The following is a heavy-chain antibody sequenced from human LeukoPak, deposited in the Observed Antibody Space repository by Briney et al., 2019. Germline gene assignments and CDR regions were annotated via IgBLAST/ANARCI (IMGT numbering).Heavy chain of an antibody. D-gene: IGHD1-26*01. CDR3: ARHTSLGTYFPDY. J-gene: IGHJ4*02. Sequence: ASVKVSCKASGYTFTGYYMHWVRQAPGQGLEWMGWINPNSGGTNYAQKFQGRVTMTRDTSISTAYMELSRLRSDDTAVYYCARHTSLGTYFPDYWGQGTLVTVSS. CDR1: GYTFTGYY. CDR2: INPNSGGT. V-gene: IGHV1-2*02.